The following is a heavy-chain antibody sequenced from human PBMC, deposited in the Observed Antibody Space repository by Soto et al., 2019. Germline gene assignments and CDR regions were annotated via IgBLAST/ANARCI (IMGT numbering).Heavy chain of an antibody. V-gene: IGHV3-48*02. CDR1: GFTLSAYS. J-gene: IGHJ4*02. CDR2: ISSNGNAQ. D-gene: IGHD5-18*01. Sequence: VQLVESGGGLVQPGGSLRLSCAASGFTLSAYSMNWVRQAPGKGLEWVSYISSNGNAQYYVDSVKGRFTISRDNAKNSLFLHMNSLRDEDTAVYYCARGIQLWVGRGFDYWGQGTLVTVSS. CDR3: ARGIQLWVGRGFDY.